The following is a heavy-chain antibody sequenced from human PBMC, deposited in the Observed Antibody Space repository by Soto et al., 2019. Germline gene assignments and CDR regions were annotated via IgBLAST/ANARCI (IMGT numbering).Heavy chain of an antibody. Sequence: ASVKVSCKSSGNTFTAYFMHWVRQAPGQGLEWIGIINPSGGSANYAQRFQGRVALTWDTSTSTVYMDLSSLTSDDTAMYYCARAPFSTSSFFFDYWGQGTLVTVSS. CDR2: INPSGGSA. CDR3: ARAPFSTSSFFFDY. D-gene: IGHD6-6*01. V-gene: IGHV1-46*01. CDR1: GNTFTAYF. J-gene: IGHJ4*02.